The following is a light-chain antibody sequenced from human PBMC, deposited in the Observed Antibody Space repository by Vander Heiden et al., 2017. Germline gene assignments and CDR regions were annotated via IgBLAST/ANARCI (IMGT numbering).Light chain of an antibody. V-gene: IGKV1-39*01. CDR2: AAS. J-gene: IGKJ1*01. CDR3: QQSYSTPWT. Sequence: DIQMTQSPSSLSASVGDRVTVTCRASQSIVTYLNWYQQKPGKAPKLLIYAASSLQSGVTSGFSRCRSETDFTLPIHSLPPEDFETYYCQQSYSTPWTFGQGTKVEI. CDR1: QSIVTY.